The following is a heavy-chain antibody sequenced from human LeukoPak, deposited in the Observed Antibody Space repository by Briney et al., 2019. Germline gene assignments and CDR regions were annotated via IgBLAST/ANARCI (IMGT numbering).Heavy chain of an antibody. J-gene: IGHJ4*02. Sequence: ETLSLTCTVSGGSISSSSYYWGWIRQPPGKGLEWVSVIYSGGSTYYADSVKGRFTISRDNSKNTLYLQMNSLRAEDTAVYCCARDDRGAAAGTGYYFDYWGQGTLVTVSS. D-gene: IGHD6-13*01. CDR1: GGSISSSSYY. V-gene: IGHV3-66*01. CDR2: IYSGGST. CDR3: ARDDRGAAAGTGYYFDY.